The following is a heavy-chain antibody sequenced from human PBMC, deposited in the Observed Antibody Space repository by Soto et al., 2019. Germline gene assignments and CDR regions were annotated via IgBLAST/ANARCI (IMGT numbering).Heavy chain of an antibody. CDR2: INSDGSST. J-gene: IGHJ3*02. CDR3: ARAAGWRAYYYDSSGPRYAFDI. V-gene: IGHV3-74*01. D-gene: IGHD3-22*01. CDR1: GFTFSSYA. Sequence: GGSLRLACAASGFTFSSYAMHWVRQAPGKGLVWVSRINSDGSSTSYADSVKGRFTISRDNAKNTLYLQMNSLSAEDTAVYYCARAAGWRAYYYDSSGPRYAFDICGQATMLT.